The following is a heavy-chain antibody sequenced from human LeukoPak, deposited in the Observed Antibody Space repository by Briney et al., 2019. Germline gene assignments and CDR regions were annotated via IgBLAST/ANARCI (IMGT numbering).Heavy chain of an antibody. Sequence: GESLKISCKGSGYSFTSYWIGWVRQMPGKGLEWMGIIYSGDSHTKYSPFFQGRVTISVDNSISTAYLQWSSLEASDTAMYYCAGARHGDCVWDYWGQGTLVTVSS. CDR2: IYSGDSHT. J-gene: IGHJ4*02. D-gene: IGHD2-21*02. V-gene: IGHV5-51*01. CDR1: GYSFTSYW. CDR3: AGARHGDCVWDY.